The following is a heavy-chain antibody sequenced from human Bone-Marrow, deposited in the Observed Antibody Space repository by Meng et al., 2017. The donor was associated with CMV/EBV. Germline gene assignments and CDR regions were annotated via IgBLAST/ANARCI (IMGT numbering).Heavy chain of an antibody. CDR3: TGYSSSWSRGYYYYYGMDV. CDR1: GGTFSSYA. V-gene: IGHV1-69*05. Sequence: SVKVSCKASGGTFSSYAISWVRQAPGQGLEWMGGIIPIFGTANYAQKFQGRVTMTRNTSISTAYMELSSLRSEDTAVYYCTGYSSSWSRGYYYYYGMDVWGQGTTVTVSS. J-gene: IGHJ6*02. D-gene: IGHD6-13*01. CDR2: IIPIFGTA.